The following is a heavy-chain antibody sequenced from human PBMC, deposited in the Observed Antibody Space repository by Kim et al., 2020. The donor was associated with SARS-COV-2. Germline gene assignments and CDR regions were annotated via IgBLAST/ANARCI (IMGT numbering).Heavy chain of an antibody. J-gene: IGHJ4*02. V-gene: IGHV3-23*03. D-gene: IGHD2-2*01. Sequence: SVKDRFTISRDNSKNMLYLQMNSLRAEHTALYYCARMGGARLPAANEFDYWGQGTLVTVSS. CDR3: ARMGGARLPAANEFDY.